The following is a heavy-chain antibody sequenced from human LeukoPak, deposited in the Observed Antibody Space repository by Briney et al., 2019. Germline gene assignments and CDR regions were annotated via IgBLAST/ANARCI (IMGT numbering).Heavy chain of an antibody. V-gene: IGHV3-64*01. CDR1: GFTFSGYA. J-gene: IGHJ4*02. CDR3: SRRGRDYGLDY. Sequence: GGSLRLSCSASGFTFSGYAMHWVRQAPGKGLEYVSVISSNGGSTYYATSVKGRFTISRDNSKNTLYLQMGSLRPEDMAVYYCSRRGRDYGLDYWGQGTLVTVSS. CDR2: ISSNGGST. D-gene: IGHD4/OR15-4a*01.